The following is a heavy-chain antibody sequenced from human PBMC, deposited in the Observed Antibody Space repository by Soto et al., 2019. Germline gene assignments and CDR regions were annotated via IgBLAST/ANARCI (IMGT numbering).Heavy chain of an antibody. V-gene: IGHV3-15*01. J-gene: IGHJ4*02. CDR2: IKRKTNGGKT. Sequence: EVQLVESGGGLVKAGESLRVSCAASGFKFSNAWMSWVRQAPGKGREWVGRIKRKTNGGKTDYAAPVKVRFSISRDDSKNTLYLQMNSLKTEDTAVYYCTTDDPINRSWGQGTLVTVSS. CDR3: TTDDPINRS. CDR1: GFKFSNAW.